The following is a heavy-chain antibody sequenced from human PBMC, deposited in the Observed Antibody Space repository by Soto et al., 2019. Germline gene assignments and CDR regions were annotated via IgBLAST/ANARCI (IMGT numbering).Heavy chain of an antibody. D-gene: IGHD1-26*01. J-gene: IGHJ6*02. V-gene: IGHV3-30*18. Sequence: QVQLVESGGGVVQPGRSLRLSCAASGFTFSPYGMHWVRQAPGKGLEWVAVISYDGSTKYYADSVKGRFTISRDNSNNTLYLQMNSLRADDTAVYYCAKDLGESYPERYYYYGMDIWGQGTTVTVSS. CDR1: GFTFSPYG. CDR2: ISYDGSTK. CDR3: AKDLGESYPERYYYYGMDI.